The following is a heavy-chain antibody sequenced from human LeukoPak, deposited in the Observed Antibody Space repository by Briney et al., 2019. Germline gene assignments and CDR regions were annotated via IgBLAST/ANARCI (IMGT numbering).Heavy chain of an antibody. CDR1: GFTFSDLY. CDR3: VRDFYESSGSTYYFDY. D-gene: IGHD3-22*01. Sequence: PGGSLRLSCAASGFTFSDLYMDWVRQAPGKGLECVGRTRNKPNSYTTEYAASVKGRFTISRDDSKNSLFLQMNSLKTEDTAVYYCVRDFYESSGSTYYFDYWGQGTLVTVSS. J-gene: IGHJ4*02. CDR2: TRNKPNSYTT. V-gene: IGHV3-72*01.